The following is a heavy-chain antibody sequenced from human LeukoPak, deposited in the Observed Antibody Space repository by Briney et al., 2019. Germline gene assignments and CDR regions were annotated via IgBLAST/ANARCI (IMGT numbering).Heavy chain of an antibody. CDR3: ATAGYSSGWYEFDY. CDR1: GFTFSSYA. J-gene: IGHJ4*02. D-gene: IGHD6-19*01. V-gene: IGHV3-23*01. Sequence: GGSLRLSCAASGFTFSSYAMSWVRQAPGKGLEWVSAISGSGGSTYYADSVKGRFTISRDNSKNTLYLQMNSLRAEDTAVYYCATAGYSSGWYEFDYWGQGTLVTVSS. CDR2: ISGSGGST.